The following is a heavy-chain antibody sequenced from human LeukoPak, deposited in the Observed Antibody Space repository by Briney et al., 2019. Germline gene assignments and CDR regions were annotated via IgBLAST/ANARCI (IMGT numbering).Heavy chain of an antibody. CDR1: GFTFSTYG. CDR2: ITNDGNYE. Sequence: GRSLRLSCAASGFTFSTYGMHWVRQAPGKGLEWVAVITNDGNYEKYADAVRGRFTISRDNSKNTLYLQMNSLSAEDTAVYYCARDSITGDNSLDFWGRGALVTVSS. V-gene: IGHV3-33*05. J-gene: IGHJ4*02. D-gene: IGHD7-27*01. CDR3: ARDSITGDNSLDF.